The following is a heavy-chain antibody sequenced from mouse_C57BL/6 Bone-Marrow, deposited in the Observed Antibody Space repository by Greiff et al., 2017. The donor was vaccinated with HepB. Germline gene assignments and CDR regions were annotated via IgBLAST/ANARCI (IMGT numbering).Heavy chain of an antibody. CDR2: INPGSGGT. V-gene: IGHV1-54*01. CDR1: GYAFTNSL. Sequence: VKLQESGAELVRPGTSVKVSCKASGYAFTNSLIEWVKQRPGQGLEWIGVINPGSGGTNYNEKFKGKATLTADKSSSTAYMQLSSLTSEDSAVYFCARMNWDVEFAYWGQGTLVTVSA. J-gene: IGHJ3*01. D-gene: IGHD4-1*01. CDR3: ARMNWDVEFAY.